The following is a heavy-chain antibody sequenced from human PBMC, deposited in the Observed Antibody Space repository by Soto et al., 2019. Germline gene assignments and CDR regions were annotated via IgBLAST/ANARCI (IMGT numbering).Heavy chain of an antibody. J-gene: IGHJ4*02. CDR3: ARLGELMVPDY. CDR2: INPKSGGT. V-gene: IGHV1-2*02. CDR1: GYTFTAYY. Sequence: ASVKVSCKASGYTFTAYYLHWVRQAPGQGLEWMGWINPKSGGTDYAQKFQGRVSMTSDTSISTVYMEMDRLTFDDSALYYCARLGELMVPDYRGQGTLVTVSS. D-gene: IGHD3-10*01.